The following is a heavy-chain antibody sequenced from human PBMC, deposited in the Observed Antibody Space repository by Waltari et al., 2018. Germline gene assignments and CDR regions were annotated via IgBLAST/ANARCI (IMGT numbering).Heavy chain of an antibody. J-gene: IGHJ4*02. CDR1: GGSFSGYY. CDR3: ARVVARGWVLQAGFDY. CDR2: INHSGST. Sequence: QVQLQQWGAGLLKPSETLSLTCAVYGGSFSGYYWSWIRQPPRKGLEWIGEINHSGSTNYNPSLKSRVTISVDTSKNQFSLKLSSVTAADTAVYYCARVVARGWVLQAGFDYWGQGTLVTVSS. V-gene: IGHV4-34*01. D-gene: IGHD6-19*01.